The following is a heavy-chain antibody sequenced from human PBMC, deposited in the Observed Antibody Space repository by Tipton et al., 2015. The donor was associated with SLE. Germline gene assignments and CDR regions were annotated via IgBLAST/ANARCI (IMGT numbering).Heavy chain of an antibody. D-gene: IGHD6-13*01. CDR2: IYHSGRT. V-gene: IGHV4-38-2*02. Sequence: TLSLTCIVSGYSISSGYYWAWIRQPPGKGLEWIGCIYHSGRTYYNLSLKSRVTISVDTSKNQFSLKLNSVTAADTAVYYCASAAGRDGYTSSWAPFEYWGQGTLVTVSS. CDR3: ASAAGRDGYTSSWAPFEY. CDR1: GYSISSGYY. J-gene: IGHJ4*02.